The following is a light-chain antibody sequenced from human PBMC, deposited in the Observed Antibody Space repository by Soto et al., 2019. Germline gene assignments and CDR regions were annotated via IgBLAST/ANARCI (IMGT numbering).Light chain of an antibody. CDR1: QSVSSNY. Sequence: EIVLTQSPGTLSLSQGERATLSCRASQSVSSNYLAWYQQKPGQAPRLLIYGASSRATGIPDRFSGSGSGTDFTLTISRLEPEDFAVYYCQQYYGSPGITFGQGTRL. V-gene: IGKV3-20*01. CDR3: QQYYGSPGIT. J-gene: IGKJ5*01. CDR2: GAS.